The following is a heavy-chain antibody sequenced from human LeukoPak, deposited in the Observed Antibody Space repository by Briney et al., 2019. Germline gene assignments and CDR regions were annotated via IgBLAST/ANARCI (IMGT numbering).Heavy chain of an antibody. Sequence: PGGPLRLSCATSGFTFSSYAMSWVRQAPGKGLEWVSAISGSGGSTYYADSVKGRFTISRDNSKNTLYLQMNSLRAEDTAVYYCAKSHVVRGHNWFDPWGQGTLVTVSS. CDR2: ISGSGGST. J-gene: IGHJ5*02. CDR1: GFTFSSYA. D-gene: IGHD3-10*02. CDR3: AKSHVVRGHNWFDP. V-gene: IGHV3-23*01.